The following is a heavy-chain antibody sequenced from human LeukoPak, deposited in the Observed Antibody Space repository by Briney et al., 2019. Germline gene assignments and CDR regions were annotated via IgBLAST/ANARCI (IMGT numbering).Heavy chain of an antibody. J-gene: IGHJ6*02. CDR2: IYHSGST. CDR3: ARGDFGWFGY. CDR1: GYSISSGYY. D-gene: IGHD3-9*01. V-gene: IGHV4-38-2*01. Sequence: PSETLSLTRAVSGYSISSGYYWGWIRQPPGKGLEWIGSIYHSGSTYYNPSLKSRVTISVDTSKNQFSLKLSSVTAADTAVYYCARGDFGWFGYWGQGTTVTVSS.